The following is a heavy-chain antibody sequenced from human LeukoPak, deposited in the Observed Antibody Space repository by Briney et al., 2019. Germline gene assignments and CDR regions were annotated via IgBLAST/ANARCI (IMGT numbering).Heavy chain of an antibody. J-gene: IGHJ4*02. D-gene: IGHD3-22*01. V-gene: IGHV1-2*06. CDR3: ASSSGYYYVGDY. CDR2: LNPNSGGT. CDR1: GYTFTGYY. Sequence: GASVKVSCKASGYTFTGYYMHWVRQAPGQGLEWVGRLNPNSGGTNYAQKLQGRVTMTRDTTITTAYMVLSRLRSDDTAVYYCASSSGYYYVGDYWGQGTLVTLSS.